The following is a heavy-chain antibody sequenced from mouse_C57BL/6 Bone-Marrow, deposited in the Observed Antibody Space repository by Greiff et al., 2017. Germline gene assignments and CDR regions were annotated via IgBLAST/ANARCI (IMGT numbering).Heavy chain of an antibody. D-gene: IGHD4-1*01. Sequence: QVQLQQPGAELVKPGASVKMSCKASGYTFTSYWITWVKQRPGQGLEWIGDIYPTSGRTNYNEKFKSKAILSVDTSSNPAYMQLSRLTSEDSAVLYCARSGPLGRSFDYWGQGTTLTVSS. CDR2: IYPTSGRT. V-gene: IGHV1-55*01. CDR1: GYTFTSYW. J-gene: IGHJ2*01. CDR3: ARSGPLGRSFDY.